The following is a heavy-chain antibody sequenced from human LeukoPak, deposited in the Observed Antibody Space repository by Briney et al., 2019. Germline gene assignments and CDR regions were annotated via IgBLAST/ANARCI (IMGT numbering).Heavy chain of an antibody. J-gene: IGHJ4*02. V-gene: IGHV3-48*04. CDR2: IYTSSSII. Sequence: GGSLRLSCAASGFTFSTYSMNWVRQAPGKGLEWVSYIYTSSSIIYYADSVKGRFTISRDDAKNSLYLQMSSLRAEDTAVYYCARPRRDGYNYDFDFWGQGTLVTVSS. CDR3: ARPRRDGYNYDFDF. D-gene: IGHD5-24*01. CDR1: GFTFSTYS.